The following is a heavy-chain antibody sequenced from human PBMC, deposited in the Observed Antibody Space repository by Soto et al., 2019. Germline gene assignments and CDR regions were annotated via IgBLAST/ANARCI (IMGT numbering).Heavy chain of an antibody. J-gene: IGHJ6*02. Sequence: SETLSLTCAVYGGSFSGYYWSWIRQPPGKGLEWIGEINETGSTNYNPSLNSRVTISLDTSKKQLSLKLGSATAADTAIYHCVRQGIGPLHGLVDVWGRGTTVTVSS. V-gene: IGHV4-34*06. CDR1: GGSFSGYY. D-gene: IGHD3-10*01. CDR2: INETGST. CDR3: VRQGIGPLHGLVDV.